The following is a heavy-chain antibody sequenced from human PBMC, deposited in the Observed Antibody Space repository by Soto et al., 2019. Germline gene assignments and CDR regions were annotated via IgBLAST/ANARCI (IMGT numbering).Heavy chain of an antibody. CDR1: GGSFSGYY. J-gene: IGHJ5*02. CDR2: INHSGST. Sequence: PSETLSLTFAVYGGSFSGYYWSWIRQPPGKGLEWIGEINHSGSTNYNPSLKSRVTISVDTSKNQFSLKLSSVTVADTAVYYCARSYYDFWSGPQRCCFWFDPWGQGTLVTVSS. D-gene: IGHD3-3*01. V-gene: IGHV4-34*01. CDR3: ARSYYDFWSGPQRCCFWFDP.